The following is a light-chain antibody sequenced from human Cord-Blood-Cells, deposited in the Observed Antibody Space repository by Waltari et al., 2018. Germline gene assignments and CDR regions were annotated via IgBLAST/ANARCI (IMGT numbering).Light chain of an antibody. CDR1: WPNIWPGSD. CDR3: QSYDSSLSGYVV. Sequence: QSVLTPPHSVSGAPRQRVPISCHGPWPNIWPGSDVQWYQQLPGTAPKLLIYGNSNRPSGVPDRFSGSNSGTSASLAITGLQAEDEADYYCQSYDSSLSGYVVFGGGTKLTVL. V-gene: IGLV1-40*01. CDR2: GNS. J-gene: IGLJ2*01.